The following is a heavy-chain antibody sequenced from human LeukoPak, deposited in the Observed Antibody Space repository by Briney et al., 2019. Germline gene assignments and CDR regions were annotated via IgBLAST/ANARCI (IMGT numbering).Heavy chain of an antibody. CDR3: ARVSSASGAFDI. CDR2: TNPNSGGT. D-gene: IGHD6-25*01. CDR1: GYTFTGYF. V-gene: IGHV1-2*02. J-gene: IGHJ3*02. Sequence: GASVRVSCKASGYTFTGYFLHWVRQAPGQGLEWMGWTNPNSGGTNYAQKFQGRVTMTRDTSISAAYMDLSSLRFDDTAVYYCARVSSASGAFDIWGQGTMVTVSS.